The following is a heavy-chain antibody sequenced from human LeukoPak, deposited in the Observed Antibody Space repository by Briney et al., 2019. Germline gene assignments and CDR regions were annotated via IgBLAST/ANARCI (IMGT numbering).Heavy chain of an antibody. Sequence: GGSLRLSCAASGFTFNNCWMNWVRQTPEKGLEWVASINLDGSDKHYVDSVKGRFTISRDNAKNSLYLQMNSLRAEDTAVYYCGRDRGFGQADVWGKGTTVTVSS. J-gene: IGHJ6*04. D-gene: IGHD3-10*01. CDR3: GRDRGFGQADV. CDR2: INLDGSDK. V-gene: IGHV3-7*01. CDR1: GFTFNNCW.